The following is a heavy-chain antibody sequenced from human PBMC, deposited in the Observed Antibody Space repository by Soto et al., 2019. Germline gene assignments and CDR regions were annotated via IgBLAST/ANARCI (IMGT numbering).Heavy chain of an antibody. J-gene: IGHJ6*02. CDR3: ARDRRGYSYEVGGMDV. CDR1: GGSISSGGYY. D-gene: IGHD5-18*01. CDR2: IYYSGST. V-gene: IGHV4-31*03. Sequence: PSDTLSLTCTVSGGSISSGGYYWSWIRQHPGKGLEWIGYIYYSGSTYYNPSLKSRVTISVDTSKNQFSLKLSSVTAADTAVYYCARDRRGYSYEVGGMDVWGQGTTVTVSS.